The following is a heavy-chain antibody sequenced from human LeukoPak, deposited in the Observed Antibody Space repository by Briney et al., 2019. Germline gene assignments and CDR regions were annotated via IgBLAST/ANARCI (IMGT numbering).Heavy chain of an antibody. J-gene: IGHJ3*02. CDR1: GFTFSTSV. V-gene: IGHV3-30*04. Sequence: VGSLRLSCVASGFTFSTSVIHWVRQAPGQGLEWVAGISIDGNGKYHADSVRGRFTISRDNSKNTLYLQMNSLRAEDTALYYCGRGYYSSGGCNVFDIWGQGTMVTVSS. CDR3: GRGYYSSGGCNVFDI. CDR2: ISIDGNGK. D-gene: IGHD6-19*01.